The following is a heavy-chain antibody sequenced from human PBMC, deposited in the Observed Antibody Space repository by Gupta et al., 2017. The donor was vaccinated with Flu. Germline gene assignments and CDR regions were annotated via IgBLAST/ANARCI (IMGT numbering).Heavy chain of an antibody. CDR3: ARDKGRVTTMIGSPSDY. Sequence: EVQLVESGGGLVKPGESLRLSCAASGFTFSLYTMNWVRQAPGKGLEWVSSISSISRYIYYADSVKGRFTISRDNAKNSLYLQMNSLSAEDTAVYYCARDKGRVTTMIGSPSDYWGQGTLVTVSS. V-gene: IGHV3-21*02. CDR2: ISSISRYI. CDR1: GFTFSLYT. D-gene: IGHD4-17*01. J-gene: IGHJ4*02.